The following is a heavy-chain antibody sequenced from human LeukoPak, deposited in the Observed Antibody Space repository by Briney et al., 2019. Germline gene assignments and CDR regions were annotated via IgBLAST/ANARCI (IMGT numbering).Heavy chain of an antibody. D-gene: IGHD7-27*01. CDR2: TYYRSKWRD. J-gene: IGHJ4*02. V-gene: IGHV6-1*01. CDR3: ARLENWVFDY. CDR1: GDSVSSNSAA. Sequence: SHTLSLTCAISGDSVSSNSAAWNWITQSPSRGLEWLGRTYYRSKWRDDYAVSVKSRITVNPDTSKNQFSLQLFSVTPEDTAVYYCARLENWVFDYWGQGTLVTVSS.